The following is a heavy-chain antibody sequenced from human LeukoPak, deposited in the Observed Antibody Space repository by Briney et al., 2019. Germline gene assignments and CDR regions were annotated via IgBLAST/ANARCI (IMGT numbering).Heavy chain of an antibody. D-gene: IGHD3-3*01. V-gene: IGHV4-34*01. CDR1: GGSFSGYY. Sequence: SETLSLTCAVYGGSFSGYYWSWIRQPPGKGLEWIGENNHSGSTNYNPSLKSRVTISVDTSKNQFSLKLSSVTAADTAVYYCARGKHITIFGVVNKFDYWGQGTLVTVSS. CDR3: ARGKHITIFGVVNKFDY. CDR2: NNHSGST. J-gene: IGHJ4*02.